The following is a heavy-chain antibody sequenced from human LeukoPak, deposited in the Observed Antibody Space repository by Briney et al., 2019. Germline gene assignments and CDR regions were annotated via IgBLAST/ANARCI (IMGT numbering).Heavy chain of an antibody. CDR2: INLEGSST. CDR1: GFTFSSYW. D-gene: IGHD5-18*01. J-gene: IGHJ4*02. Sequence: GGSLRLSCTISGFTFSSYWMHWVRQAPGKGLVWVSRINLEGSSTNYADSVKGRFTISRDNAKNTLYLQMNSLRAEDTALYYCARDPIGYSYIDYWGQGTLVTVSS. CDR3: ARDPIGYSYIDY. V-gene: IGHV3-74*01.